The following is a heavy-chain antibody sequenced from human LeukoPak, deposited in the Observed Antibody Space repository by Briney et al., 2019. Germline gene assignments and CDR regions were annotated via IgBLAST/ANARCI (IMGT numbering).Heavy chain of an antibody. J-gene: IGHJ6*03. CDR2: ISGSGGST. V-gene: IGHV3-23*01. D-gene: IGHD5-18*01. Sequence: GGSLRLSCAASRFTFSSYAMSWVRQAPGKGLEWVSAISGSGGSTYYADSVKGRFTISRDNSKNTLYLQMNSLRAEDTAVYYCANGGYSYGYEYYYYMDVWGKGTTVTVSS. CDR1: RFTFSSYA. CDR3: ANGGYSYGYEYYYYMDV.